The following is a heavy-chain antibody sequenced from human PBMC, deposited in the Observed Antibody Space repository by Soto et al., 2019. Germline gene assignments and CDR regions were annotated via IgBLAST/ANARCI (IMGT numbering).Heavy chain of an antibody. CDR1: GFTFSSYS. CDR3: AKHRIISLWFGELSEFDY. D-gene: IGHD3-10*01. J-gene: IGHJ4*02. CDR2: ISGSGGST. Sequence: GGSLRLSCAASGFTFSSYSMNWVRQAPGKGLEWVSAISGSGGSTYYADSVKGRFTISRDNSKNTLYLQMNSLRAEDTAVYYCAKHRIISLWFGELSEFDYWGQGTLVTVSS. V-gene: IGHV3-23*01.